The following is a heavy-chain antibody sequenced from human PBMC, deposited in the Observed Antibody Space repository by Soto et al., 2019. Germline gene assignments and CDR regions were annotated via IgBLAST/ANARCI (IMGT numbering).Heavy chain of an antibody. D-gene: IGHD5-12*01. J-gene: IGHJ2*01. CDR3: ARYSGYDPGEWYFEL. V-gene: IGHV1-46*03. Sequence: GASVKVSCKASGYTFTSYYMHWVRQAPGQGLEWMGIINPSGGSTSYAQKFQGRVTMTRDTSTSTVYMELSSLRSEDTAVYYCARYSGYDPGEWYFELWGRGTLVTVSS. CDR2: INPSGGST. CDR1: GYTFTSYY.